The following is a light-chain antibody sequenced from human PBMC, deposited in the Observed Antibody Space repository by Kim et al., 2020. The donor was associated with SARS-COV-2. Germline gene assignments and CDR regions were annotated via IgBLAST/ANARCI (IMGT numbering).Light chain of an antibody. CDR3: NSRDSSGNHLE. CDR2: GKN. Sequence: SSELTQDPAVSVALGQTVRIPCQGDSLRSYYASWYQQKPGQAPVLVIYGKNNRPSGIPDRFSGSSSGNTASLTITGAQAEDEADYYCNSRDSSGNHLEFG. J-gene: IGLJ3*02. CDR1: SLRSYY. V-gene: IGLV3-19*01.